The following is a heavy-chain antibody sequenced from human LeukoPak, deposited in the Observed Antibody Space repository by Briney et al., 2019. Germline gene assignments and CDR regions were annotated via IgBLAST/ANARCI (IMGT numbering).Heavy chain of an antibody. CDR2: INPNSGGT. Sequence: ASVKVSCKASGYTFTGYYMHWVRQAPGQGLEWMGWINPNSGGTNYAQKFQGRVTMTRDTSISTAYMELSRLRSDDSAVYYCARDRSHLERRGSVGYWGQGTMVTVSS. D-gene: IGHD1-1*01. J-gene: IGHJ4*02. CDR3: ARDRSHLERRGSVGY. V-gene: IGHV1-2*02. CDR1: GYTFTGYY.